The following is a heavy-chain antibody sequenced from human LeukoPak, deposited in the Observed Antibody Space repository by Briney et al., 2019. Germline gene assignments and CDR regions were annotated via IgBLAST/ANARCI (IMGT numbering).Heavy chain of an antibody. D-gene: IGHD3-22*01. CDR3: ARLGLDYDSSGYYPFDN. CDR1: GGSISSYY. Sequence: SETPSLTCTVSGGSISSYYWSWIRQSPGKGLEWIGYIYYSGSTNYNPSLKSRVTISVDTSKKQFSLKLSSVTAADTAVYHCARLGLDYDSSGYYPFDNWGQGTLVTVSS. V-gene: IGHV4-59*08. J-gene: IGHJ4*02. CDR2: IYYSGST.